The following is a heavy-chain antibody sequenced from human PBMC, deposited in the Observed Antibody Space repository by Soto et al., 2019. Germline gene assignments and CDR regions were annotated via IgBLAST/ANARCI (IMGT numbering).Heavy chain of an antibody. D-gene: IGHD3-9*01. Sequence: QVQLVQSGAGVKKPGASVEVSCKASGYTFSSYGINWVRQAPGQGLEWMGWINPYNGHTNHAQEFQDRATMTTDTSTTTAYMELRGLRSDDTAVYYCARARRWVLTGYWEFDYWGQGTLVTVSS. J-gene: IGHJ4*02. CDR3: ARARRWVLTGYWEFDY. V-gene: IGHV1-18*04. CDR2: INPYNGHT. CDR1: GYTFSSYG.